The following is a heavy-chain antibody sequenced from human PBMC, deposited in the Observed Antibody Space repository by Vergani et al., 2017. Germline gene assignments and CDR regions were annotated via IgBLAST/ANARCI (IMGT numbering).Heavy chain of an antibody. J-gene: IGHJ4*02. D-gene: IGHD6-19*01. CDR3: AKHFSGWGIDY. V-gene: IGHV3-30*02. CDR2: IQFEGSNQ. Sequence: QVQMVESGGGVVQRGGSLRLSCATSGYTLSNYDMQWICQGPGKGLEFVAFIQFEGSNQYYADSVKGRFTLSRDFSKNTLYLQINSLRTDDTATYYCAKHFSGWGIDYWGQGTQVIVSS. CDR1: GYTLSNYD.